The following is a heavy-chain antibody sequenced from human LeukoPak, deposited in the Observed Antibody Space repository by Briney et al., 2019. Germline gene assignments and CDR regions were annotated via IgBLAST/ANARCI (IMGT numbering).Heavy chain of an antibody. V-gene: IGHV3-74*01. D-gene: IGHD4-23*01. CDR1: GFTFSSYW. CDR3: ARGMVETVGIVY. CDR2: INGDGGST. Sequence: QPGGSLRLSCVASGFTFSSYWMHWVRLDPGKGLVWLSQINGDGGSTYYADSVKGRITISRGNAKNTLYLQMSSLRAEDTAVYYCARGMVETVGIVYWGLGALVSVSS. J-gene: IGHJ4*02.